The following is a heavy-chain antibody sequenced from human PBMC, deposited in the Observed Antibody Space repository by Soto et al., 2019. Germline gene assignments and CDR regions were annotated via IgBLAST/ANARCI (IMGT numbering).Heavy chain of an antibody. V-gene: IGHV4-59*01. CDR3: ARDSGLYRDYCSGSYYLRGSWYYYYGMDV. Sequence: PSETLSLTCTVSGGSISSYYWSWIRQPPGKGLEWIGYIYYSGSTNYNPSLKSRVTISVDTSKNQFSLKLSSVTAADTAVYYCARDSGLYRDYCSGSYYLRGSWYYYYGMDVWGQGTTVTVSS. CDR1: GGSISSYY. D-gene: IGHD3-10*01. CDR2: IYYSGST. J-gene: IGHJ6*02.